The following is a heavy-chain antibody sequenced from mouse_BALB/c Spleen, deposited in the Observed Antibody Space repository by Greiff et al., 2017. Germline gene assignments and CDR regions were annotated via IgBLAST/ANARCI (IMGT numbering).Heavy chain of an antibody. CDR1: GFAFSSYD. CDR3: ARHVTLAWFAY. Sequence: EVQVVESGGGLVKPGGSLKLSCAASGFAFSSYDMSWVRQTPEKRLEWVAYISSGGGSTYYPDTVKGRFTISRDNAKNTLYLQMSSLKSEDTAMYYCARHVTLAWFAYWGQGTLVTVSA. J-gene: IGHJ3*01. V-gene: IGHV5-12-1*01. CDR2: ISSGGGST. D-gene: IGHD2-13*01.